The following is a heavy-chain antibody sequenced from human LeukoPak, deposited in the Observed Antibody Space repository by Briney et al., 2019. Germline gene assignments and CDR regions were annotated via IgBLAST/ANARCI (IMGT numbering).Heavy chain of an antibody. V-gene: IGHV4-59*01. CDR2: IYYSGST. Sequence: SETLSLTCTVSGGSISSYYWSWIRQPPGKGLEWIGYIYYSGSTNYNPSLKSRVTISVDTSKNQFSLKLSSVTAADTAVYYCARGSGSWYYYYYYMDVWGKGTTVTISS. CDR3: ARGSGSWYYYYYYMDV. D-gene: IGHD6-13*01. CDR1: GGSISSYY. J-gene: IGHJ6*03.